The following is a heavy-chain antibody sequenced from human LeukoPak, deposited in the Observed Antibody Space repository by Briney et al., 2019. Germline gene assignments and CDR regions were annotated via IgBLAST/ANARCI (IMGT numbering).Heavy chain of an antibody. CDR1: GFTVSSNY. D-gene: IGHD3-10*01. Sequence: GGSLRLSCAASGFTVSSNYMSWVRQAPGKGLEWVSVIYSGGSTYYTDSVKGRFTISRDNSKNTLYLQMNSLRAEDTAVYYCARAPPYYYGSGTYFDIWGQGTMVTVSS. J-gene: IGHJ3*02. CDR2: IYSGGST. V-gene: IGHV3-66*01. CDR3: ARAPPYYYGSGTYFDI.